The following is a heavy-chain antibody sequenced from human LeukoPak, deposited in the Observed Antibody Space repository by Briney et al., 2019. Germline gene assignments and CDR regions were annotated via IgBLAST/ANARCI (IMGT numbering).Heavy chain of an antibody. CDR1: GFTFSNYG. Sequence: GRSLRLSCAASGFTFSNYGMHWVRQAPGKGLEWVAVISYDGSDKYYAGSVKGRFTISRDNSKNTLYLQMNSLRAEDTAVYYCAKDTSAGYYDSSGSDYWGQGTLVTVSS. D-gene: IGHD3-22*01. CDR3: AKDTSAGYYDSSGSDY. V-gene: IGHV3-30*18. J-gene: IGHJ4*02. CDR2: ISYDGSDK.